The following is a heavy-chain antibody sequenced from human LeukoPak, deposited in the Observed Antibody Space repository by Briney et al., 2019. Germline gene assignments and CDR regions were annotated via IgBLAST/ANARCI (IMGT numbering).Heavy chain of an antibody. CDR3: AIDPADYYETNSLDF. V-gene: IGHV3-23*01. D-gene: IGHD3-22*01. J-gene: IGHJ4*02. CDR1: GFTFSTYA. CDR2: ISGSGSST. Sequence: GGSLRLSCAASGFTFSTYAMSWVRQAPGKGLEWVSGISGSGSSTFDADSVKGRFTISRDNSKNTVYLQVSSLRAEDTALYYCAIDPADYYETNSLDFWGQGTPVTVSS.